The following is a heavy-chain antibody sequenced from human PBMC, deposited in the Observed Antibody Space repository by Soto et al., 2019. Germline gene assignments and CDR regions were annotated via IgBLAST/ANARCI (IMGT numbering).Heavy chain of an antibody. D-gene: IGHD3-10*01. J-gene: IGHJ6*03. CDR1: RYTFTSYD. V-gene: IGHV1-8*01. Sequence: ASVKVSCKASRYTFTSYDINWVRQATGQGLERMGWMNPNSGNTGYAQKFQGRVTMTRNTSISTAYMELSSLRSEDTAVFYCSRGSYGSGSTLNYHYYMDVWGKGTTVTVSS. CDR3: SRGSYGSGSTLNYHYYMDV. CDR2: MNPNSGNT.